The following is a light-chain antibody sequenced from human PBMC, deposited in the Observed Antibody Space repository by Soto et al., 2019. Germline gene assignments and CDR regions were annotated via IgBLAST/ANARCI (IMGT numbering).Light chain of an antibody. CDR2: DVT. J-gene: IGLJ2*01. V-gene: IGLV2-14*03. Sequence: QSALTQPASVSGSPGQSITISCTGTSSDVGGYNYVSWYQQHPGRAPKLMIYDVTSRPSGVSNRFSGSKSGNTASLTISGLQAEDEGHYYCSSYTTSSTLLFGGGTKLTVL. CDR1: SSDVGGYNY. CDR3: SSYTTSSTLL.